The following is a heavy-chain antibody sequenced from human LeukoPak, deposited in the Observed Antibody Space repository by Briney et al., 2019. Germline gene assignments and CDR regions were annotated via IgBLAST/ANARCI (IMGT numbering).Heavy chain of an antibody. D-gene: IGHD5-12*01. CDR1: GFTFSGSA. CDR2: IRSKANSYAT. CDR3: TRHLEYSGYDRDYMDV. V-gene: IGHV3-73*01. Sequence: PGGSLRLSCAASGFTFSGSAMHWVRQASGKGLEWVGRIRSKANSYATAYAASVKGRFTISRDDSKNTAYLQMNSLKTEDTAVYYCTRHLEYSGYDRDYMDVWGKGTTVTVSS. J-gene: IGHJ6*03.